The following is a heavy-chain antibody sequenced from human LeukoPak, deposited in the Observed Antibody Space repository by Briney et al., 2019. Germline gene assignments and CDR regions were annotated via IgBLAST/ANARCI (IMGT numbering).Heavy chain of an antibody. J-gene: IGHJ4*02. V-gene: IGHV3-33*01. CDR2: IWYDGSNK. Sequence: GGSLRLSCAASGFTFSSYGMHWVRQAPGKGLEWVAVIWYDGSNKYYADSVKGRFTISRDNSKNTLYLQMNSLRAEGTAVYYCARDGSGGSYGQPFDYWGQGTLVTVSS. CDR3: ARDGSGGSYGQPFDY. CDR1: GFTFSSYG. D-gene: IGHD5-18*01.